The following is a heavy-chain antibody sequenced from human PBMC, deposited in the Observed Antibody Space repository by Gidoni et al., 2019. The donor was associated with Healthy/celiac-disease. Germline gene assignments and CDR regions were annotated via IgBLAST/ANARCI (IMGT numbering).Heavy chain of an antibody. D-gene: IGHD5-18*01. J-gene: IGHJ3*02. V-gene: IGHV3-49*05. CDR2: IRSKAYGGTT. Sequence: EVQLVESGGGLVKPGRSLRLSCTASGFTFGDYAMSWFRQAPGKGLEWVGFIRSKAYGGTTEYAASVKGRFTISRDDSKSIAYLQMNSLKTEDTAVYYCTRDENPIQLWFYDAFDIWGQGTMVTVSS. CDR1: GFTFGDYA. CDR3: TRDENPIQLWFYDAFDI.